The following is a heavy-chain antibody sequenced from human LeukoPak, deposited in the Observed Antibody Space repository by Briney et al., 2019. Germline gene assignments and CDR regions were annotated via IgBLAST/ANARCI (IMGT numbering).Heavy chain of an antibody. D-gene: IGHD3-22*01. CDR2: IYYSGST. CDR3: ARSAYYYDSSGYRSATYYFDY. CDR1: GGSISSYY. J-gene: IGHJ4*02. V-gene: IGHV4-59*08. Sequence: SETLSLTCTVSGGSISSYYWSWIRQPPVKELEWIGYIYYSGSTNYNPSLKSRVTISVDTSKNQFSLKLSSVTAADTAVYYCARSAYYYDSSGYRSATYYFDYWGQGTLVTVSS.